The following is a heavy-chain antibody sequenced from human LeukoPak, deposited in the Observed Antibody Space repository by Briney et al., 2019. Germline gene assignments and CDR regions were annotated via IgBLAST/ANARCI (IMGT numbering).Heavy chain of an antibody. J-gene: IGHJ4*02. CDR2: IYYSGST. Sequence: SETLSLTCTVSGGSVSSGSYYWSWIRQPPWKGLEWIGYIYYSGSTNYNPSLKSRVTISVDTSKNQFSLKLSSVTAADTAVYYCARGVTGPYFDYWGQGTLVTVSS. CDR3: ARGVTGPYFDY. V-gene: IGHV4-61*01. D-gene: IGHD1-20*01. CDR1: GGSVSSGSYY.